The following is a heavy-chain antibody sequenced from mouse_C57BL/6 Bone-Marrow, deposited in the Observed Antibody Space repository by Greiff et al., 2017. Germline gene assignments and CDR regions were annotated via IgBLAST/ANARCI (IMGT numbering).Heavy chain of an antibody. D-gene: IGHD4-1*01. V-gene: IGHV5-9-1*02. CDR1: GFTFSSYA. Sequence: EVQRVESGEGLVKPGGSLKLSCAASGFTFSSYAMSWVRQTPEKRLEWVAYISSGCDYIYYADTVKGRFTISRDNARNTLYLQMSSLKSEDTAMYYCTRNWPWFAYWGQGTLVTVSA. CDR2: ISSGCDYI. CDR3: TRNWPWFAY. J-gene: IGHJ3*01.